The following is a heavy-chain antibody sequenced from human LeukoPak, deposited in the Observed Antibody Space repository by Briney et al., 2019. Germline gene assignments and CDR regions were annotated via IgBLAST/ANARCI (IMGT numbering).Heavy chain of an antibody. Sequence: SETLSLTCTVSGGSISSYYWSWIRQPPGKGLEWIVYIYYSGSTNYNPSLKSRVTISVDTSKNQFSLKLSSVTAADTAVYYCARLVYSSSPVFDYWGQGTLVTVSS. CDR3: ARLVYSSSPVFDY. CDR2: IYYSGST. J-gene: IGHJ4*02. CDR1: GGSISSYY. D-gene: IGHD6-6*01. V-gene: IGHV4-59*01.